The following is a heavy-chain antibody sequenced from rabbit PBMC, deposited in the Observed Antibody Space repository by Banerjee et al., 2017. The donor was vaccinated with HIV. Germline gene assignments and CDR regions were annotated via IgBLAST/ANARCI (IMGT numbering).Heavy chain of an antibody. V-gene: IGHV1S45*01. CDR3: ARDTGSSFSTYGMDL. CDR1: GFSFSNKAV. J-gene: IGHJ3*01. CDR2: IAGSSSGFT. D-gene: IGHD8-1*01. Sequence: QEQLVESRGGLVKPGGSLKLSCTASGFSFSNKAVMCWVRQAPGKGLEWISCIAGSSSGFTYSATWAKGRFTCSKTSSTTVTLQMTSLTVADTATYFCARDTGSSFSTYGMDLWGQGTLVTVS.